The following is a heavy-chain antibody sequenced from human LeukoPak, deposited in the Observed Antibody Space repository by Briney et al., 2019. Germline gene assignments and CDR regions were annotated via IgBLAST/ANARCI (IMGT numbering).Heavy chain of an antibody. J-gene: IGHJ5*02. CDR1: GDSVSSNSAA. CDR3: TRFNSNTKWFDP. D-gene: IGHD3-3*01. Sequence: LSQTLSLTCAISGDSVSSNSAAWNWIRQSPSGGLEWLGRTYYRSKWFNDYAVSVKSRITINPDTSKNQFSLQLNSVTAEDTAVYYCTRFNSNTKWFDPWGQGTLVTVSS. CDR2: TYYRSKWFN. V-gene: IGHV6-1*01.